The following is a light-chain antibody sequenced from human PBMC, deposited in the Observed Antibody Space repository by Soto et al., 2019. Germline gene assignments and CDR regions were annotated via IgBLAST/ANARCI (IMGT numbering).Light chain of an antibody. Sequence: QSVLTQPPSVSAAPGQTVTISCSGSRSNIGNNYVSWYQQLPGTAPKLLIYENNKRPSGITDRFSGSKSGTSATLGITGLQTGDEADYHCGTWDSSMRGVFGGGTQLTVL. CDR2: ENN. J-gene: IGLJ3*02. CDR1: RSNIGNNY. V-gene: IGLV1-51*02. CDR3: GTWDSSMRGV.